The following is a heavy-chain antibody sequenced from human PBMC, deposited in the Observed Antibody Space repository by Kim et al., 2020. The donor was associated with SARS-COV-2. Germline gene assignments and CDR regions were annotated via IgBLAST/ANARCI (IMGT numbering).Heavy chain of an antibody. CDR3: ARGGYDILTGWGSFDY. D-gene: IGHD3-9*01. CDR2: IYYSGST. J-gene: IGHJ4*02. CDR1: GGSISSYY. V-gene: IGHV4-59*13. Sequence: SETLSLTCTVSGGSISSYYWSWFRQPPGKGLEWIGYIYYSGSTNYNPSLKSRVTISVDTSKNQFSLKLSSVTAADTAVYYCARGGYDILTGWGSFDYWGQGTLVTVSS.